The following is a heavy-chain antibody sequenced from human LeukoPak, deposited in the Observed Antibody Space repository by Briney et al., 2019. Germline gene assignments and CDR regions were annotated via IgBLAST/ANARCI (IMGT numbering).Heavy chain of an antibody. CDR1: GDSIITSSYY. Sequence: TPSETLSLTCSVSGDSIITSSYYWGWIRQPPGKGLEWIGNIYYSVSTYSNPSLTSRLTISVDSSMNQFSLRLSSVTAADTAVYYCVGDYYDNSGYYHRSWFDPWGQGTLVIVSS. CDR3: VGDYYDNSGYYHRSWFDP. J-gene: IGHJ5*02. D-gene: IGHD3-22*01. CDR2: IYYSVST. V-gene: IGHV4-39*07.